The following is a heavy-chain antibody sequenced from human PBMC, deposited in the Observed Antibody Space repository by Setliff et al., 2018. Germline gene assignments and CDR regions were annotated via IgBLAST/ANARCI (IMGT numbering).Heavy chain of an antibody. Sequence: ASVKVSCKVSGYTLTELSRHWVRQAPGKGLEWMGGFDXXXXXXXXXXXXXGXXXXTEDXSTDTAYMELSSLRSEDTAVYYCATDSAGSGWYETDGAFDIWGQGTMVT. CDR1: GYTLTELS. D-gene: IGHD6-19*01. J-gene: IGHJ3*02. V-gene: IGHV1-24*01. CDR2: FDXXXXXX. CDR3: ATDSAGSGWYETDGAFDI.